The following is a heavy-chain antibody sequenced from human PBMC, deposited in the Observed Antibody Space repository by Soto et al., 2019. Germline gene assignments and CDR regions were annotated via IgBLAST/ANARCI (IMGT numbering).Heavy chain of an antibody. V-gene: IGHV1-46*03. Sequence: QVQLMQSGAEVKQPGASVKVSCKASGYTFTNYYMHWVRQVPGQGLEWMGIINPSGGGPAHAQNFRRRHNTTSDTSTTTIYLQLNSLRSEDTAVYFCAGSDMGGDGALDVWGQGTMVTVSS. D-gene: IGHD3-16*01. CDR1: GYTFTNYY. CDR3: AGSDMGGDGALDV. J-gene: IGHJ3*01. CDR2: INPSGGGP.